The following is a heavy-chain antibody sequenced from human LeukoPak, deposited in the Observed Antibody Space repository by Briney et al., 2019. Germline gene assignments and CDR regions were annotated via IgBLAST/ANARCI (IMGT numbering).Heavy chain of an antibody. J-gene: IGHJ4*02. CDR1: GYTFTSYG. CDR2: ISAYNGNT. Sequence: GASVKDSCKASGYTFTSYGISWVRQAPGQGLEWMGWISAYNGNTNYAQKLQGRVTMTTDTSTSTAYMELRSLRSDDTAVYYCARPYYYDSSGPFDYWGQGTLVTVSS. D-gene: IGHD3-22*01. V-gene: IGHV1-18*01. CDR3: ARPYYYDSSGPFDY.